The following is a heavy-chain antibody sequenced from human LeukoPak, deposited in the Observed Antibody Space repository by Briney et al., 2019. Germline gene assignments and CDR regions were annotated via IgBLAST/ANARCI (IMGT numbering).Heavy chain of an antibody. CDR3: AREGYSYGSDYYYYMDV. Sequence: GGSLRLSCAASGFTFDDYGMSWVRQAPGKGLEWVSGINWNGGSTGYADSVKGRLTISRDNAKNSLYLQMNSLRAEDTALYYCAREGYSYGSDYYYYMDVWGKGTTVTVSS. CDR2: INWNGGST. V-gene: IGHV3-20*04. CDR1: GFTFDDYG. D-gene: IGHD5-18*01. J-gene: IGHJ6*03.